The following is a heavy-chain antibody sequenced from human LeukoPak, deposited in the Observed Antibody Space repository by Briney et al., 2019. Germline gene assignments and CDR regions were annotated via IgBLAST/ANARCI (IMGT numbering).Heavy chain of an antibody. V-gene: IGHV1-46*01. Sequence: ASVKVSCKASGYTFTSYDINWVRQATGQGLEWMGIINPSGGSTSYAQKFQGRVTMTRDTSTSTVYMELSSLRSEDTAVYYCARDRKQLSPFDYWGQGTLVTVSS. CDR3: ARDRKQLSPFDY. D-gene: IGHD6-6*01. J-gene: IGHJ4*02. CDR1: GYTFTSYD. CDR2: INPSGGST.